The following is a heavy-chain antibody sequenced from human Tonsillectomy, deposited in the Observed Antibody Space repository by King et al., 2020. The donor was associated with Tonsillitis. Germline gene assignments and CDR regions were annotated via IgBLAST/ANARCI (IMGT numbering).Heavy chain of an antibody. V-gene: IGHV4-59*01. CDR3: ARDLAAGYFDY. CDR1: GGSISSYY. D-gene: IGHD6-25*01. Sequence: QLQESGPGLVKPSETLSLTCTVSGGSISSYYWSWIRQSPEKGLEWIGYIYYSGSTNYNPSLKSRVTISIDTSKNQFSLKLSSVTAADTAVYYCARDLAAGYFDYWGQGTLVIVSS. CDR2: IYYSGST. J-gene: IGHJ4*02.